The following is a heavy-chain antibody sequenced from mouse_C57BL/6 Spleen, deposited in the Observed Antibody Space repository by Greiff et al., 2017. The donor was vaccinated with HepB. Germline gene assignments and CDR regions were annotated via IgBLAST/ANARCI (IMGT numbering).Heavy chain of an antibody. Sequence: QVQLQQPGAELVKPGASVKLSCKASGYTFTSYWMQWVKQRPGQGLEWIGEIDPSDSYTNYNQKFKGKATLTVDTSSSTAYMQLSSLTSEDSAVYYCARRTGGNYGYFDVWGTGTTVTVSS. J-gene: IGHJ1*03. CDR2: IDPSDSYT. D-gene: IGHD2-1*01. CDR1: GYTFTSYW. V-gene: IGHV1-50*01. CDR3: ARRTGGNYGYFDV.